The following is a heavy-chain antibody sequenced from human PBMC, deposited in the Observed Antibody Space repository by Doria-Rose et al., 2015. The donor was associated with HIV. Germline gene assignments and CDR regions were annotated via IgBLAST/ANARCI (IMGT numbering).Heavy chain of an antibody. V-gene: IGHV2-26*01. CDR1: GVSLSSPGMG. CDR2: MFSDDER. CDR3: ARIKSSRWYHKYYFDF. D-gene: IGHD6-13*01. J-gene: IGHJ4*02. Sequence: QITLKESGPVLVKPTETLTLTCTVSGVSLSSPGMGVSRIRQPPGKALEWLAKMFSDDERSYKTSLKSRLTISRGTSKSQVVLTMTDMDPVDTATYYCARIKSSRWYHKYYFDFWGQGTLVIVSA.